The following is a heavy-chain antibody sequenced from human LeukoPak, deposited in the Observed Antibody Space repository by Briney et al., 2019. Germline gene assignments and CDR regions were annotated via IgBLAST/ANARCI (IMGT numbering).Heavy chain of an antibody. V-gene: IGHV4-39*01. CDR2: IYYSGST. D-gene: IGHD3-3*01. J-gene: IGHJ6*03. CDR3: ATVSTIYGVVQGFTYYMDV. CDR1: GFSISTGRYY. Sequence: SETLSLTCTVSGFSISTGRYYWGWIRQPPGKGLEWIGSIYYSGSTFYNPSLKSRLTISVDTSKNQFSLRLSSVTAADTAIYYCATVSTIYGVVQGFTYYMDVWGTGTTVTVSS.